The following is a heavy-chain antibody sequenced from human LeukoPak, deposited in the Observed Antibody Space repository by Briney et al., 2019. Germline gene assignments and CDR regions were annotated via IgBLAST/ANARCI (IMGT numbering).Heavy chain of an antibody. CDR3: AKDIYSSSWTLRETTFDY. CDR2: ISSSSSTI. D-gene: IGHD6-13*01. Sequence: GGSLRLSCAASGFTFSSYSMNWVRQAPGKGLEWVSYISSSSSTIYYADSVKGRFTISRDNAKNSLYLQMNSLRAEDTAVYYCAKDIYSSSWTLRETTFDYRGQGTLVTVSS. V-gene: IGHV3-48*01. J-gene: IGHJ4*02. CDR1: GFTFSSYS.